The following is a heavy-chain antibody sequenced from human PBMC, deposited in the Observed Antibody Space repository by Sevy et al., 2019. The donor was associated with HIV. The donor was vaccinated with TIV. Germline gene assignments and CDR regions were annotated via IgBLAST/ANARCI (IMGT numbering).Heavy chain of an antibody. J-gene: IGHJ4*02. CDR3: ARGRDYGNFDY. D-gene: IGHD4-17*01. V-gene: IGHV3-33*01. Sequence: GGSLRLSCEASGFTFNTYGMHWVRQAPGKGLEWVAVIWYDGSNKYYADSVKGRFTISRDNSKSTLYLQMNSLRAEDTAVYYCARGRDYGNFDYWGQGTLVTVSS. CDR1: GFTFNTYG. CDR2: IWYDGSNK.